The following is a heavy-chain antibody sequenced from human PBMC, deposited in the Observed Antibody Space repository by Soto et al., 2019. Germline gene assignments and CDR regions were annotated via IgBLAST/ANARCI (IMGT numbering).Heavy chain of an antibody. V-gene: IGHV3-66*01. CDR2: IYKDLT. CDR1: GFTVTDIY. Sequence: EVQLVESGGGLVQPGGSLRLSCVASGFTVTDIYMNWVRQAPGKGLEWVSVIYKDLTDYADFVRGRFSVSTDTSKNALYLQLDNLRAEDTAVYYCAREPRYCSGGSSSIMGDAFDIWGQGAMVTVSS. J-gene: IGHJ3*02. D-gene: IGHD2-15*01. CDR3: AREPRYCSGGSSSIMGDAFDI.